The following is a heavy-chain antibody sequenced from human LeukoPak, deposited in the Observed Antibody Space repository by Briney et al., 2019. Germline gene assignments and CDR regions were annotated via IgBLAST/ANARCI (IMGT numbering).Heavy chain of an antibody. CDR1: GFTFSSYA. J-gene: IGHJ4*02. Sequence: PGGSLRLFCAASGFTFSSYAMSWVRQAPGKGLEWVSAISGSGGSTYYADSVKGRFTISRDNSKNTLYLQMNSLRAEDTAVYYCAKDWEQWLVQGFDYWGQGTLVTVSS. CDR2: ISGSGGST. CDR3: AKDWEQWLVQGFDY. D-gene: IGHD6-19*01. V-gene: IGHV3-23*01.